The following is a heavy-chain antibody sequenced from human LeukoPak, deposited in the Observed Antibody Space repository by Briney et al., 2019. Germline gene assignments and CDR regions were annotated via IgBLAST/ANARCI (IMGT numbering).Heavy chain of an antibody. J-gene: IGHJ4*02. CDR3: ARAMGATFYDY. D-gene: IGHD1-26*01. CDR1: GGSLSFYY. Sequence: ASETLSLTCGVSGGSLSFYYWSWIRQSPGKGLEWIAEISQNGDSNYNMSLKSRVTISLDKSKNQFSLKLSSVTAADTAVYYCARAMGATFYDYWGQGTLVTVSS. CDR2: ISQNGDS. V-gene: IGHV4-34*01.